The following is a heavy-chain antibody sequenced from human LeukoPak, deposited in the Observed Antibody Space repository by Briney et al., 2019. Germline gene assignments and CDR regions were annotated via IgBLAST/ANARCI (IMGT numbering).Heavy chain of an antibody. J-gene: IGHJ6*02. Sequence: TGGSLRLSCAASGFTFSGYWMHWVRQAPGKGLGWVSRINSDGSSTIYADSVKGRFTISRDNAKNTLSLQMNSLRAEDTAVYYCARDPDYGHNGGMDVWGQGTTVTVSS. D-gene: IGHD4-17*01. CDR3: ARDPDYGHNGGMDV. V-gene: IGHV3-74*01. CDR1: GFTFSGYW. CDR2: INSDGSST.